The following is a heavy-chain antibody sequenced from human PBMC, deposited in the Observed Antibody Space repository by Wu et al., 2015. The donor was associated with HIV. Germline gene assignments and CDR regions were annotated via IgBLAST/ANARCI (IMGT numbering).Heavy chain of an antibody. Sequence: QVQLVQSGAEVKKPGASVKVSCKVSGYTLTELSMHWVRQAPGKGLEWMGGFDPEDGETIYAQKFQGRVTMTEDTSTDTAYMELSSLRSEDTAVYYCATSNRVVPAATHYYYYGMDVWGQGTTVTVSS. CDR3: ATSNRVVPAATHYYYYGMDV. J-gene: IGHJ6*02. D-gene: IGHD2-2*01. V-gene: IGHV1-24*01. CDR1: GYTLTELS. CDR2: FDPEDGET.